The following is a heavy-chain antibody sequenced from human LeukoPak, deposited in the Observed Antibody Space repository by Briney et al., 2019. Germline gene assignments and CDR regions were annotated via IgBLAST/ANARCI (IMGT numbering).Heavy chain of an antibody. CDR3: ARGQLAPYDAFDI. Sequence: SETLSLTCAVYGGSFSGYYWSWIRQPPGKGLEWIGEINHSGSTNYNPSLKSRVTISVDTSKNQFSLKLSSVTAADTAVYYCARGQLAPYDAFDIWGQGTMVTVSS. J-gene: IGHJ3*02. D-gene: IGHD6-13*01. CDR1: GGSFSGYY. V-gene: IGHV4-34*01. CDR2: INHSGST.